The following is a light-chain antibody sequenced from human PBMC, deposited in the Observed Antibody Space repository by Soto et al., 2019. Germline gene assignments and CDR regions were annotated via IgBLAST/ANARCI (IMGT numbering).Light chain of an antibody. CDR3: QQRSNWPYT. CDR1: QSVSSY. V-gene: IGKV3-11*01. J-gene: IGKJ2*01. Sequence: EIVLTQSPATLSLSPGERAILSCRASQSVSSYLAWYQQKPGQVPRLLIYDASNRATGIPARFSGSGSVTDFTLTISSLEPEEFAVYYCQQRSNWPYTFGQGTKLEIK. CDR2: DAS.